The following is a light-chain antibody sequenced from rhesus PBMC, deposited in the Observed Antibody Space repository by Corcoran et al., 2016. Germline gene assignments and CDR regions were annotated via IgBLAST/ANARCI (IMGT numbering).Light chain of an antibody. Sequence: DIQVTQSPSSLSASVGDRVTITCRASENVNNFLNWYQQNPGKAPKLLISKASTLQSGVPSMFSGSGSGTDYTFTTSSLQPEDVASYYCQQGYGIPFTFGPGTKLDIK. CDR2: KAS. CDR3: QQGYGIPFT. J-gene: IGKJ3*01. V-gene: IGKV1-74*01. CDR1: ENVNNF.